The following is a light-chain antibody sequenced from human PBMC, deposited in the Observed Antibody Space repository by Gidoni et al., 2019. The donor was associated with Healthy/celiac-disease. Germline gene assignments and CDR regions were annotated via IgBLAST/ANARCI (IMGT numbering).Light chain of an antibody. Sequence: DIQMTQSPSTLSASVGDRVTITCRASQSISSWLAWYQQKPGKAPKLLIYKASSLESGVPSRFSGSGSGTEFTLTISSRQPDDFATYYCQQYNSYPYTCGQGTKLEIK. CDR3: QQYNSYPYT. V-gene: IGKV1-5*03. CDR2: KAS. J-gene: IGKJ2*01. CDR1: QSISSW.